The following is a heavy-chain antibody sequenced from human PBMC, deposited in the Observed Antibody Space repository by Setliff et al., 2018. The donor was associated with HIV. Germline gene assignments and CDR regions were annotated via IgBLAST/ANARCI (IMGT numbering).Heavy chain of an antibody. CDR1: GYSFTNYG. J-gene: IGHJ3*02. CDR3: ARDDVGYCSGGSCYHLFDTFDT. V-gene: IGHV1-18*01. Sequence: ASVKVSCQASGYSFTNYGISWVRQAPGQGLEWMGWISSYNDNTNYALNLQGRVTMTTDTSTSTAYMELRSLRSDDTAVYYCARDDVGYCSGGSCYHLFDTFDTWGQGTVVTVSS. CDR2: ISSYNDNT. D-gene: IGHD2-15*01.